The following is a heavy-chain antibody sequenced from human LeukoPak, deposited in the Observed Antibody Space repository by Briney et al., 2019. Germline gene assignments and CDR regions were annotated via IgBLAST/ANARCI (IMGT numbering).Heavy chain of an antibody. CDR2: INSDGSYT. D-gene: IGHD2-2*01. CDR1: GFTFSRYW. Sequence: VGSLRLSCAASGFTFSRYWMHWVRQAPGKGLVWVSRINSDGSYTSYADFVKGRFTISRDNAKNTVYLQMSSLRAEDTAVYYCARICSTADCLISAWGQGTLVTVSS. CDR3: ARICSTADCLISA. J-gene: IGHJ4*02. V-gene: IGHV3-74*01.